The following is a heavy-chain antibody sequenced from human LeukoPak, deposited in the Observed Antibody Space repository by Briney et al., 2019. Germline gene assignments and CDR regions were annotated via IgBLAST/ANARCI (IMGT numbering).Heavy chain of an antibody. J-gene: IGHJ6*03. CDR3: ARGRVSSSTWYSTYYYLFYMDF. D-gene: IGHD1-1*01. CDR2: VDHTGST. V-gene: IGHV4-59*01. Sequence: SETLSLTCTVSDDSITMYYWTWIRQPPGKGLEWIGYVDHTGSTKFNPSLNGRVSISRDTSKNFFSLRLRSVTAADTAVYFCARGRVSSSTWYSTYYYLFYMDFWGKGATVTVSS. CDR1: DDSITMYY.